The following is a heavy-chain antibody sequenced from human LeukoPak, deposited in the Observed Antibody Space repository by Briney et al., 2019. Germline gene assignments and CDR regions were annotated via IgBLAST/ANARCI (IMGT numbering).Heavy chain of an antibody. CDR3: TRGGPVAGTHKYFQH. V-gene: IGHV1-8*03. CDR1: GYTFTGYY. CDR2: MNPNSGNT. D-gene: IGHD6-19*01. Sequence: ASVKVSCKASGYTFTGYYMHWVRQAPGQGLGWMGWMNPNSGNTGYAQKFQGRVTITTDESTSTAYMELSSLRSEDTAVYYCTRGGPVAGTHKYFQHWGQGTLVTVSS. J-gene: IGHJ1*01.